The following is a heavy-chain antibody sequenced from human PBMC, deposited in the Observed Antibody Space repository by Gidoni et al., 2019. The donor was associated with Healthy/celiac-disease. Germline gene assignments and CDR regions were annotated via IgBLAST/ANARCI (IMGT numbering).Heavy chain of an antibody. Sequence: EVQLLESGGGLVQPGGSLRLSCAASAFPFRSYAMSWVRQAPGKGLEWVSAISGSGGSTYYADSVKGRFTISRDNSKNTLYLQMNSLRAEDTAVYYCAKRRTIFGVAAFQHWGQGTLVTVSS. V-gene: IGHV3-23*01. CDR2: ISGSGGST. CDR1: AFPFRSYA. CDR3: AKRRTIFGVAAFQH. D-gene: IGHD3-3*01. J-gene: IGHJ1*01.